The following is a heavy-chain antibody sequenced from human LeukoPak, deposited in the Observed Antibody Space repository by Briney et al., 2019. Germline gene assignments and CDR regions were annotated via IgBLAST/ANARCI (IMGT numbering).Heavy chain of an antibody. CDR1: VYTFSSYG. Sequence: GGSLRLSCAAPVYTFSSYGMHWLRQATGKGLERVAFIRYDGSNKYYADSVRGRFTISRDNSKHTLYLQLNSLGAEVTAVYYCARALEDFDYSGQGTLVTVSS. V-gene: IGHV3-30*02. CDR2: IRYDGSNK. D-gene: IGHD3-3*01. J-gene: IGHJ4*02. CDR3: ARALEDFDY.